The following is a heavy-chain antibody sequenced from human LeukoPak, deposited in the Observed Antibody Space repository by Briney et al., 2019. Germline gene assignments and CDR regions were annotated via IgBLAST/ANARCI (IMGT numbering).Heavy chain of an antibody. CDR2: IYYSGST. J-gene: IGHJ4*02. CDR1: GGSISSSSYY. CDR3: ASTPPLHYGSGSYPDY. Sequence: SETLSLTCTVSGGSISSSSYYWGWIRQPPGKGLEWIGSIYYSGSTYYNPSLKSRVTISVDTSKNQFSLKLSSVTAADTAVYYCASTPPLHYGSGSYPDYWGQGTLVTVSS. V-gene: IGHV4-39*07. D-gene: IGHD3-10*01.